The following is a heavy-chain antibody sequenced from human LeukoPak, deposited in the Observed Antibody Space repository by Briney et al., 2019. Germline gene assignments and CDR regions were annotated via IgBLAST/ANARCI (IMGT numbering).Heavy chain of an antibody. D-gene: IGHD6-19*01. CDR1: GGTFSSYA. CDR2: IIPIFGTA. V-gene: IGHV1-69*05. Sequence: GASVKVSCKASGGTFSSYAISWVRQAPGQGLEWMGGIIPIFGTANYAQKFQGRVTMTRNTSINTAYMELSSLTSEDTAVYYCARGSSGWYWGPDYWGEGTLVTVSS. J-gene: IGHJ4*02. CDR3: ARGSSGWYWGPDY.